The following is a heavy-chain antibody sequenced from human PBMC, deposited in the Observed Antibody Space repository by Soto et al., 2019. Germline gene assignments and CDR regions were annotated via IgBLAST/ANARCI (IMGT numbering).Heavy chain of an antibody. J-gene: IGHJ4*02. CDR2: INPNSGGT. CDR1: GYTFSVFY. CDR3: ASAAVTGTAGLDF. V-gene: IGHV1-2*02. Sequence: ASVKVSCKASGYTFSVFYMHCVLQSPGQWLDWMGCINPNSGGTKSAEKFQGRVTMTRDTSISTAYMELSRLTSDDTAVYYCASAAVTGTAGLDFWGQGTQVTVSS. D-gene: IGHD6-19*01.